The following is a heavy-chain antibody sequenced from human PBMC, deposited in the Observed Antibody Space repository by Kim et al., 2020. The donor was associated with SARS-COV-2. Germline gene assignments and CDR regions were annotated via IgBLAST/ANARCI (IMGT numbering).Heavy chain of an antibody. CDR2: ISAYNGNT. J-gene: IGHJ6*02. CDR3: ARDGSGSYFRYAPYGMDV. V-gene: IGHV1-18*04. D-gene: IGHD3-10*01. CDR1: GYTFTSYG. Sequence: ASVKVSCKASGYTFTSYGISWVRQAPGQGLEWMGWISAYNGNTNYAQKLQGRVTMTTDTSTSTAYMELRSLRSDDTAVYYCARDGSGSYFRYAPYGMDVWGQGTTVTVSS.